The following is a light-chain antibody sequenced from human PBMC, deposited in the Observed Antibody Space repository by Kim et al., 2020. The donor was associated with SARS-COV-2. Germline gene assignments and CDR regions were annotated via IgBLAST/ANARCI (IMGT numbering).Light chain of an antibody. Sequence: SLPAEERPTPSCRASQRVTTYLASYQQKPGQAPRLLIYDASNRATCLPARFSGSGSGTAFTLTISSLEPVDFAVYYCQQRSNWPLTFGGGTKLEI. CDR1: QRVTTY. J-gene: IGKJ4*01. V-gene: IGKV3-11*01. CDR2: DAS. CDR3: QQRSNWPLT.